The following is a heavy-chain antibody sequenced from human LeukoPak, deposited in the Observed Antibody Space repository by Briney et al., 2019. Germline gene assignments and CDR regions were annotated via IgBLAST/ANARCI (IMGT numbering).Heavy chain of an antibody. CDR2: IYYSGST. V-gene: IGHV4-59*08. CDR1: GGSISSYY. Sequence: SETLSLTCTVSGGSISSYYWSWIRQPPGKGLEWIGYIYYSGSTNYNPSLKSRVTISVDTSKNQFSLKLSSVTAADTAVYYCARRSSSWYGSQYRGQGTLVTVSS. D-gene: IGHD6-13*01. J-gene: IGHJ4*02. CDR3: ARRSSSWYGSQY.